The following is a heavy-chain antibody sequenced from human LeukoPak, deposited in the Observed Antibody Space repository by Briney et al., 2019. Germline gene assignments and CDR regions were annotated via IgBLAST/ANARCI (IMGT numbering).Heavy chain of an antibody. Sequence: SETLSLTCTVSGGSISTSNYYWGWIRQPPGKGLEWIGEINHSGSTNYSPSLKSRVTISVDTSKNQFSLKLSSVTAADTAAYYCARGLNRDLPTIFGVVIRGNWFDPWGQGTLVTVSS. V-gene: IGHV4-39*07. CDR3: ARGLNRDLPTIFGVVIRGNWFDP. J-gene: IGHJ5*02. D-gene: IGHD3-3*01. CDR1: GGSISTSNYY. CDR2: INHSGST.